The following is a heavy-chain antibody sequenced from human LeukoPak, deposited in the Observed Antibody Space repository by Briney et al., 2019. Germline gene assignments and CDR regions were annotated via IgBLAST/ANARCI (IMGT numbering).Heavy chain of an antibody. CDR2: IGISGAA. V-gene: IGHV3-13*04. Sequence: GGSLRLSCAASGFTFGSYDMHWVRQATGKGLEWVSAIGISGAAYNPGSVKGRFTISRENAKNYLYLQMNSLRAGDTAVYYCTRAPTALPGAADYWGQGTLVTVSS. J-gene: IGHJ4*02. CDR3: TRAPTALPGAADY. CDR1: GFTFGSYD. D-gene: IGHD2-8*02.